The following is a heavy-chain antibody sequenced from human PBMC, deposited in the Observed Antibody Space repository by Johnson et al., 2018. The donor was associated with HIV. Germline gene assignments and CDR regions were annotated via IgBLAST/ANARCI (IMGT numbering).Heavy chain of an antibody. D-gene: IGHD6-13*01. CDR1: GFTVSSNY. CDR2: IYSGGST. CDR3: AKCIWGSSLIDAFDI. J-gene: IGHJ3*02. Sequence: VQLVESGGGLIQPGGSLKHSCAASGFTVSSNYMSWVRQAPGKGLEWVSVIYSGGSTYYADSAKGRFTISRDNSKNTLYLQMNSLRAEDTAVYYGAKCIWGSSLIDAFDIWGQGTMVTVSS. V-gene: IGHV3-53*01.